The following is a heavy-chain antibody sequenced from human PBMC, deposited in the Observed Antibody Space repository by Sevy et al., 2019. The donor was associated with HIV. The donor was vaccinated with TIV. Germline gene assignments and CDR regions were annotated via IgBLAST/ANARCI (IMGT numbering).Heavy chain of an antibody. CDR3: TTDPPSGYSDAFDI. D-gene: IGHD6-13*01. CDR2: IKSKTDGGTT. V-gene: IGHV3-15*01. J-gene: IGHJ3*02. CDR1: GFTFSNAW. Sequence: GGSLRLSCAASGFTFSNAWMSWVRQAPGKGLEWVGRIKSKTDGGTTDYAAPVKGRFTISRDDSKNTLYLQMNSLKTENTAMYYCTTDPPSGYSDAFDIWGQGTMVTVSS.